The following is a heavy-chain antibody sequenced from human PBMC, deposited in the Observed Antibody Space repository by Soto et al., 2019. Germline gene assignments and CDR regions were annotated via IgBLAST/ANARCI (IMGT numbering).Heavy chain of an antibody. CDR1: GGSISSSSYY. J-gene: IGHJ3*02. CDR3: ARSHVVVTVRGDAFDI. V-gene: IGHV4-39*01. CDR2: IYYSGST. Sequence: SETLSLTCTVSGGSISSSSYYWGWIRQPPGKGLEWIGSIYYSGSTYYNPSLKSRVTISVDTSKNQFSLKLSSVTAADTAVYYFARSHVVVTVRGDAFDIWGQGTMVTVSS. D-gene: IGHD2-21*02.